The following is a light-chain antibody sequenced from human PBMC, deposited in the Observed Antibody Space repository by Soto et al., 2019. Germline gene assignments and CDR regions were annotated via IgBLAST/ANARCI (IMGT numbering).Light chain of an antibody. CDR2: DVS. CDR1: SSDVGGYNY. J-gene: IGLJ2*01. V-gene: IGLV2-11*01. CDR3: CSYAGSYTYVV. Sequence: QSALTQPRSVSGSPGHSVTISCTGTSSDVGGYNYVSWYQQHPGKAPKLMIYDVSKRPSGVPDRFSGSKSGNTASLTISGLQAEDEADYYCCSYAGSYTYVVFGGGTKVTVL.